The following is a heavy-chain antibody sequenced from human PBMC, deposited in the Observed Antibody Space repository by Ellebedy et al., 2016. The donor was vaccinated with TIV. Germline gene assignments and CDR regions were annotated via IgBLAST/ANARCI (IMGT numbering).Heavy chain of an antibody. D-gene: IGHD5-12*01. Sequence: SETLSLTCTVSGGSISSYYWNWIRQPPGKGLEWIAYIEYSGTTDYNPSLKSRVTISVDTSKNQFSLKLSSVTAADTAVYYCAKMGTYHYASWFDTWGQGTLVTVSS. CDR3: AKMGTYHYASWFDT. CDR2: IEYSGTT. V-gene: IGHV4-59*08. CDR1: GGSISSYY. J-gene: IGHJ5*02.